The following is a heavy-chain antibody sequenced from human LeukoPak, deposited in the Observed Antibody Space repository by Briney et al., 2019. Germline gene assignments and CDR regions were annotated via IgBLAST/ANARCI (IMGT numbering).Heavy chain of an antibody. CDR1: GGSISSYY. CDR3: ARSSSAHYYDSSGYLPSHSDY. J-gene: IGHJ4*02. CDR2: ISYSGST. V-gene: IGHV4-59*01. D-gene: IGHD3-22*01. Sequence: PSETLSLTCTVSGGSISSYYWSWIRQPPGKGLEWIGYISYSGSTNYNPSLKSRVTISVDTSKNQFSLKPSSVTAADTAVYYCARSSSAHYYDSSGYLPSHSDYWGQGTLVTVSS.